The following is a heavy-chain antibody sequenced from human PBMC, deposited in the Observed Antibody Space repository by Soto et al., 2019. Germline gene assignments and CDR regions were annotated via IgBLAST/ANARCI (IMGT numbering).Heavy chain of an antibody. CDR1: GFTFSSYW. J-gene: IGHJ4*02. Sequence: EVLMVESGGDLVQPGGSLRLSCSGSGFTFSSYWMNWVRQTPGKGLEWVANINEDGSDTYYMDSVKGRFTISRDNAKNALYWQMNSLRAEDTAVYFCVGAHFDYWGQGTLVIVSS. CDR3: VGAHFDY. CDR2: INEDGSDT. D-gene: IGHD1-26*01. V-gene: IGHV3-7*01.